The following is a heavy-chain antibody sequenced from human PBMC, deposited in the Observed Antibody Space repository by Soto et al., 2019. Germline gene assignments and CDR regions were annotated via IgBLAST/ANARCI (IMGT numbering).Heavy chain of an antibody. J-gene: IGHJ4*02. Sequence: EVQVVESGGGLVQPGGSLRLSCAVSGFTVNNIFMTWVRQAPGKGLEWVSVISSDGSTYYADSVKGRFTISRDNSKNTLFLEMRSLRAGDTAVHYCARDIFGGSYDFWHGGQGTLVTVSS. CDR2: ISSDGST. CDR1: GFTVNNIF. V-gene: IGHV3-66*01. D-gene: IGHD3-3*01. CDR3: ARDIFGGSYDFWH.